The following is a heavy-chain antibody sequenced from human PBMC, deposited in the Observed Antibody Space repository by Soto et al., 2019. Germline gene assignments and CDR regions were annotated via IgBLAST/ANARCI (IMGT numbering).Heavy chain of an antibody. V-gene: IGHV3-66*01. J-gene: IGHJ4*02. CDR3: ARGAPSCSCPDY. CDR1: GFTVSSNY. CDR2: IQSGGST. Sequence: EVQLVESGGGLVQPGGSLRLSCAASGFTVSSNYMSWVRQAPGKGLEWVSVIQSGGSTYYADSVKGRFSISRDNSKNTLELQMNSLGAEDTAVYYRARGAPSCSCPDYWGQGTLVTVSS. D-gene: IGHD2-15*01.